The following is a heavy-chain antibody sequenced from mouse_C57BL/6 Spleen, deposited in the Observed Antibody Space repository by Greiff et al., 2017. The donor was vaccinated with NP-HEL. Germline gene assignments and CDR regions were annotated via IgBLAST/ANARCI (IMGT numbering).Heavy chain of an antibody. Sequence: EVQLVESGGGLVQPKGSLKLSCAASGFSFNTYAMNWVRQAPGKGLEWVARIRSKSNNYATYYADSVKDRFTISRDDSESMLYLQMNNLKTEDTAMYYCVRQSEIPHYFDYWGQGTTLTVSS. CDR1: GFSFNTYA. J-gene: IGHJ2*01. CDR2: IRSKSNNYAT. CDR3: VRQSEIPHYFDY. V-gene: IGHV10-1*01. D-gene: IGHD5-1-1*01.